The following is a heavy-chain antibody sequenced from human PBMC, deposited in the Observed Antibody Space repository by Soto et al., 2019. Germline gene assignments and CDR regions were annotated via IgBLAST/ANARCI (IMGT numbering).Heavy chain of an antibody. D-gene: IGHD5-12*01. CDR3: AKGDNLGPKTGYAFDP. J-gene: IGHJ5*02. CDR1: GDSVSSNTAS. Sequence: PSQTLSLTCAISGDSVSSNTASWNWIRQSPSRGLEWLGRTYFRSKWYNDYAVSVKSRIIINPDTSNNQFSLQLNSVTPEHTAVYFCAKGDNLGPKTGYAFDPWGQGSMVTASS. V-gene: IGHV6-1*01. CDR2: TYFRSKWYN.